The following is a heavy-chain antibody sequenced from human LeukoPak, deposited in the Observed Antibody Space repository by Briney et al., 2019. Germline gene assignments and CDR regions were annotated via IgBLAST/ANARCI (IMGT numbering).Heavy chain of an antibody. D-gene: IGHD4-23*01. CDR3: ARSYGGNSRFDH. V-gene: IGHV4-31*03. J-gene: IGHJ4*02. Sequence: PSETLSLTCTVSGGSISSGGYYWSWNRQHPGKGLEWIGYIYYSGSTYYNPSLKSRVTISVDTSKNQFSLKLSSVTAADTAVYYCARSYGGNSRFDHWGQGTLVTVSS. CDR2: IYYSGST. CDR1: GGSISSGGYY.